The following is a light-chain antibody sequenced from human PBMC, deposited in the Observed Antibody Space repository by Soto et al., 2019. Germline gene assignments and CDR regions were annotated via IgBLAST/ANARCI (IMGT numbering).Light chain of an antibody. CDR1: SSDVGSYDH. V-gene: IGLV2-18*02. Sequence: QSALTQPPSVSGSPGQSVTISCTGTSSDVGSYDHVSWYQQPPGTAPKLMIYEVSNRPSGVPDRFSGSKSGNTASLTISGLQSEDEADYYCSAYTTSSTPVFGGGTRLTVL. CDR2: EVS. J-gene: IGLJ3*02. CDR3: SAYTTSSTPV.